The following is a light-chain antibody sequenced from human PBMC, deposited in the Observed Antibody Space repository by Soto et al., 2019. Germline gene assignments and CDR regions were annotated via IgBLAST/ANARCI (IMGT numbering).Light chain of an antibody. J-gene: IGLJ1*01. CDR2: EVT. V-gene: IGLV2-14*01. Sequence: QSALTQPAAVSGSPGQSITISCTGTIGDIGSYNRVSWYQQHPGKAPKLIIYEVTDRPAGVSNRFSGPKSGNTASLTISGLQAEDAAEYYCSSYTNINTRACLFGTGTKLTVL. CDR1: IGDIGSYNR. CDR3: SSYTNINTRACL.